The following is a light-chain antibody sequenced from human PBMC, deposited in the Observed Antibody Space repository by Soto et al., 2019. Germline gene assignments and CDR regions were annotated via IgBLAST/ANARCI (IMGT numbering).Light chain of an antibody. Sequence: EIVLTQSPGTLSLSPGERATLSCRATQTVSSNYLAWYQQKPGQAPRLLIYGASSRATGIPDGFSGSGSGTDFTPTISRLELEELAVYYCQHYGNTLSLTFGQGTRLEIK. CDR2: GAS. CDR1: QTVSSNY. CDR3: QHYGNTLSLT. V-gene: IGKV3-20*01. J-gene: IGKJ5*01.